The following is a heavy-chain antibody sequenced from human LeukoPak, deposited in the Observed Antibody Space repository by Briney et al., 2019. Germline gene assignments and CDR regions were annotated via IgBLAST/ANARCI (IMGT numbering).Heavy chain of an antibody. CDR1: GGSISRSRYY. CDR3: ARPRDYYYYYMDV. Sequence: PSETLSLTCTVSGGSISRSRYYWGWIRQPPGKGLEWIGSIYYSGSTYYNPSLKSRVTISVDTSKNQFSLKLSSVTAADTAVYYCARPRDYYYYYMDVWGKGTTVTISS. V-gene: IGHV4-39*01. J-gene: IGHJ6*03. CDR2: IYYSGST.